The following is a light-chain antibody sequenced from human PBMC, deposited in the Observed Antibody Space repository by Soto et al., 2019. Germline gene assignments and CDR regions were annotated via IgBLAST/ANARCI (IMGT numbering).Light chain of an antibody. V-gene: IGKV3D-20*02. Sequence: EIVMTQSPATLSVSPGERATVSWRASQSVSSSHLAWYQQKPGQAPRLLIYDASNRATGIPARFSGSGSGTDFTLTISSLEPEDFAVYYCQQRSNWLTFGQGTRLEI. CDR1: QSVSSSH. J-gene: IGKJ5*01. CDR3: QQRSNWLT. CDR2: DAS.